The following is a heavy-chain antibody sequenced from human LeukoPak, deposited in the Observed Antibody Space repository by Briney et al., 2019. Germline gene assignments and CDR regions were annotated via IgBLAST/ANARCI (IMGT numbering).Heavy chain of an antibody. CDR1: GYTFTGYY. J-gene: IGHJ3*02. D-gene: IGHD3-3*01. CDR2: INPNSGGT. Sequence: GASVKVSCKASGYTFTGYYMHWVRQAPGQGLEWMGWINPNSGGTNYARKFQGRVTMTRDTSISTAYMELSRLRSDDTAVYYCARETYDFWTQLRFAFDIWGQGTMVTVSS. CDR3: ARETYDFWTQLRFAFDI. V-gene: IGHV1-2*02.